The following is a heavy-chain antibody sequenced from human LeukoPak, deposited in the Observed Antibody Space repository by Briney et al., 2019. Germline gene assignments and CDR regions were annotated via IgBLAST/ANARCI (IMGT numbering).Heavy chain of an antibody. CDR1: GYTFTGYY. Sequence: GASVKVSCKASGYTFTGYYMHWVRQAPGQGLEWMGWINPNSGGTNYAQKFQGRVTMTRDTSISTAYMELSRLRSDDTAVYYCARGTGFAIVVVPAAINWFDPWGQGTLVTVSS. J-gene: IGHJ5*02. CDR3: ARGTGFAIVVVPAAINWFDP. CDR2: INPNSGGT. V-gene: IGHV1-2*02. D-gene: IGHD2-2*02.